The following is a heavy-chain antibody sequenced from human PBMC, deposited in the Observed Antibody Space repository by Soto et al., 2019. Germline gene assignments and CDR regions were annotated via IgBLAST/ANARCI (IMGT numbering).Heavy chain of an antibody. J-gene: IGHJ4*02. D-gene: IGHD6-19*01. CDR1: GYTFASYG. CDR2: ISGYNGNT. V-gene: IGHV1-18*01. Sequence: QVQVVQSGAEVKKPGASVKVACKASGYTFASYGINWVRQAPGQGLEWMGWISGYNGNTNYAEKFQGRVTLTIDTSTSTALMDLSSLRSDDTAVYYCARGQWLAESDSWGQGTRVTVSS. CDR3: ARGQWLAESDS.